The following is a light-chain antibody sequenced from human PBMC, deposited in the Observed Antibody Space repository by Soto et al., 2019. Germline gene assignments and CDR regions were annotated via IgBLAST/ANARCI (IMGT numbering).Light chain of an antibody. Sequence: QSALTQPPSASGSPGQSVAISCTGTSSDVGGYNYVSWYQHHPGKAPKLMIYEVSRRPSGVSDRFSGSKSGNTASLTVSGLHAEDEADYYCSSYSGSSNWVFGGGTKLTVL. CDR1: SSDVGGYNY. J-gene: IGLJ3*02. V-gene: IGLV2-8*01. CDR2: EVS. CDR3: SSYSGSSNWV.